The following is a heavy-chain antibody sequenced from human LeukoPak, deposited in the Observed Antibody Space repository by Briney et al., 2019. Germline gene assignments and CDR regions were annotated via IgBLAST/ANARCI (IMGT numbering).Heavy chain of an antibody. CDR2: INHSGST. Sequence: SETLSLTCVVYGGSFSGYYWSWIRQPPGKGLEWIGEINHSGSTNYNPSLKSRVTISVDTSKNQFSLKLSSVTAADTAVYYCARPYSSGWFDYWGQGTLVTVSS. CDR3: ARPYSSGWFDY. V-gene: IGHV4-34*01. CDR1: GGSFSGYY. J-gene: IGHJ4*02. D-gene: IGHD6-19*01.